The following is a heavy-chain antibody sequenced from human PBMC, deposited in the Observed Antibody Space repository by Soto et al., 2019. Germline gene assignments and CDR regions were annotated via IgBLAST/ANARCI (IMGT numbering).Heavy chain of an antibody. CDR3: ARIMISFGGVIVNCCHYCVAF. CDR1: GGSISSYY. Sequence: SETLSLTCTVSGGSISSYYWSWIRQPPGKGLEWIGYIYYSGSTNYNPSFKSQVTISVDTTKNHFSLKLSSVTAADSAVYYCARIMISFGGVIVNCCHYCVAFWGKGTLVTVSS. V-gene: IGHV4-59*12. J-gene: IGHJ6*04. CDR2: IYYSGST. D-gene: IGHD3-16*02.